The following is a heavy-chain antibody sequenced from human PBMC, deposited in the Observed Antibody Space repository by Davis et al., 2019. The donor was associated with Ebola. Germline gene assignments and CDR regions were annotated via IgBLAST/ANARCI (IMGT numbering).Heavy chain of an antibody. V-gene: IGHV3-72*01. D-gene: IGHD1/OR15-1a*01. CDR1: GFTFSAYY. Sequence: GGSLRLSCVVSGFTFSAYYVDWVRLTPGKGLEWVGLSRNIDSRYSTEYAASVRGRFTISRDDSKKSLYLQMNSLRTEDTAVYYCVTENWYRFESWGQGTLVIVSS. CDR2: SRNIDSRYST. J-gene: IGHJ4*02. CDR3: VTENWYRFES.